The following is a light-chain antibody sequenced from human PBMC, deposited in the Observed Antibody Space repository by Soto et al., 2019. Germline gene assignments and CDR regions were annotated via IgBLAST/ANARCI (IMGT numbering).Light chain of an antibody. CDR2: EVS. Sequence: QSVLTQPASVSGSPGQSIAISCTGTSSDVGGYNYVSWYQQLPGKAPKLLISEVSNRPSGVSHRFSGSRSGNTASLTTSGLQAEEEADYYCSSYRTGGPFVFGTGTKVTVL. CDR3: SSYRTGGPFV. J-gene: IGLJ1*01. CDR1: SSDVGGYNY. V-gene: IGLV2-14*01.